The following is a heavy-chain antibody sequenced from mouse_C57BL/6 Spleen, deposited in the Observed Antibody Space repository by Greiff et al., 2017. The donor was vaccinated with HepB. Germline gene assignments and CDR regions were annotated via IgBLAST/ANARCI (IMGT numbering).Heavy chain of an antibody. D-gene: IGHD1-1*01. J-gene: IGHJ1*03. CDR2: SDPEDGET. Sequence: EVQLQQSGAELVKPGASVKLSCTASGFNIKDYYMHWVKQRTEQGLEWIGRSDPEDGETKYAPKFQGKATITADTSSNTAYLQLSSLTSEDTAVYYCARKLITTVVEGYWYFDVWGTGTTVTVSS. V-gene: IGHV14-2*01. CDR3: ARKLITTVVEGYWYFDV. CDR1: GFNIKDYY.